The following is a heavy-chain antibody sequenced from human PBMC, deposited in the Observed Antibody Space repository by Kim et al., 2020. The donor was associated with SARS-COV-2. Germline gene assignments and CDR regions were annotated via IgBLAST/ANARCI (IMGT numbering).Heavy chain of an antibody. V-gene: IGHV3-53*01. D-gene: IGHD3-10*01. CDR1: GFTVSSSY. CDR2: IYGGGST. CDR3: ARNLGSQAGGVDP. Sequence: GGSLRLSCAASGFTVSSSYMTWVRQAPGKGLEWVSVIYGGGSTYYADSVKGRFTISRDNSKNTLYLQMNSLRPEDTAVCYCARNLGSQAGGVDPWGQGTLVTVSS. J-gene: IGHJ5*02.